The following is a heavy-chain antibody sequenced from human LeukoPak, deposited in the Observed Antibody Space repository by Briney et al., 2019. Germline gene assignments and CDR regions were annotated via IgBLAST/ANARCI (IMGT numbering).Heavy chain of an antibody. CDR1: GFIFSSYG. J-gene: IGHJ4*02. CDR2: IRYDGSNK. V-gene: IGHV3-30*02. Sequence: GGSLRLSCAASGFIFSSYGMHWVRQARGEGLEWVAFIRYDGSNKYYADSVKGRFTISRDNSKNTLYLQMNSLRAEDTAVYYCAKDLGRLGELPDYWGQGTLVTVSS. D-gene: IGHD3-16*01. CDR3: AKDLGRLGELPDY.